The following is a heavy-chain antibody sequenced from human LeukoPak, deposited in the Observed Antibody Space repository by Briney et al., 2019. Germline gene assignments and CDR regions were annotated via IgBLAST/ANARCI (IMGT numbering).Heavy chain of an antibody. CDR2: ISGSGGST. V-gene: IGHV3-23*01. CDR3: AKALPLDYARFDY. D-gene: IGHD4-17*01. J-gene: IGHJ4*02. CDR1: GFTFSSYA. Sequence: GGSLRLPCAASGFTFSSYAMSWVRQAPGKGLEWVSAISGSGGSTYYADSVKGRFTISRDNSKNTLYLQMYSLRAEDTAVYYCAKALPLDYARFDYWGQGTLVTVSS.